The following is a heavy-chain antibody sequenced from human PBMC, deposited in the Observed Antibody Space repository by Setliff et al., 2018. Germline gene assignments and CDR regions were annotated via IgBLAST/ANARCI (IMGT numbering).Heavy chain of an antibody. V-gene: IGHV4-38-2*01. CDR1: GYSISSGYY. D-gene: IGHD3-10*01. Sequence: SETLSLTCAVSGYSISSGYYWGWIRQPPGKGLEWIGSIYHSGSTYSHPSLKSRVSISIDTSKNQFSLNVRSVTAADTAIYYCAKGRGEMDSWGQGILVTVSS. J-gene: IGHJ4*02. CDR3: AKGRGEMDS. CDR2: IYHSGST.